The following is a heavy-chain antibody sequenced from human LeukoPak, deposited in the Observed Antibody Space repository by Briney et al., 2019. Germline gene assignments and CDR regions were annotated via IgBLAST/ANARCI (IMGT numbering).Heavy chain of an antibody. J-gene: IGHJ6*04. CDR1: GFNFNSYG. CDR3: AELGITMIGGV. V-gene: IGHV3-30*02. D-gene: IGHD3-10*02. Sequence: GGSLRLSCDASGFNFNSYGMHWVRQAPGKGLEWVAFIVFDGRSTYYADSVKGRFTISRDNAKNSLYLQMNSLRAEDTAVYYCAELGITMIGGVWGKGTTVTISS. CDR2: IVFDGRST.